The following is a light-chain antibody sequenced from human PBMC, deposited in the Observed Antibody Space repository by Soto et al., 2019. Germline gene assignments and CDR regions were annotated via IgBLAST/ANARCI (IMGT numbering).Light chain of an antibody. V-gene: IGKV3D-20*01. CDR2: EES. CDR3: QKFGSPPIT. Sequence: EIVLTQSPATLSSSPGGGASLSCRASENVRSNYIVWYQQKTGLAPRILISEESTRATGIPDRFSGSGSGRDFTLTISRVEPEDFAIYYCQKFGSPPITCGQGTRLEIK. J-gene: IGKJ5*01. CDR1: ENVRSNY.